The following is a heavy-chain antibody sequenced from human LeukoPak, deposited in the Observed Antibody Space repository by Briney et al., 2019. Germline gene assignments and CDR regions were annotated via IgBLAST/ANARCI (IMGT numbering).Heavy chain of an antibody. CDR1: GFTFSSYS. V-gene: IGHV3-48*02. D-gene: IGHD7-27*01. CDR3: ARDRNWGFDY. CDR2: ITSSSSDI. J-gene: IGHJ4*02. Sequence: GGSLRFSCAASGFTFSSYSMNWVRQAPGKGLEWISYITSSSSDISYADSVKGRFTISRDNAKNSLYLQMNSLRDEDTAVYYCARDRNWGFDYWGQGTLLTVSS.